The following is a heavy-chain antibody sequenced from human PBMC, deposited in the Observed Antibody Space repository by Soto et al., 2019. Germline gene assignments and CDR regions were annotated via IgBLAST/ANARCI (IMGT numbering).Heavy chain of an antibody. V-gene: IGHV1-18*01. CDR3: ARGLHTFGGVIPSGYFDY. Sequence: ASVKVSCKASGYTFTSYGISWVRQAPGQGLEWMGWISAYNGNTNYAQKLQGRVTMTTDTSTGTAYMELRSLRSDDTAVYYCARGLHTFGGVIPSGYFDYWGQGTLVTVSS. D-gene: IGHD3-16*02. CDR1: GYTFTSYG. J-gene: IGHJ4*02. CDR2: ISAYNGNT.